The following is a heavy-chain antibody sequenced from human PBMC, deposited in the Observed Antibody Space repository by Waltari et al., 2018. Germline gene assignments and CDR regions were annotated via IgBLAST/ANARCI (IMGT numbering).Heavy chain of an antibody. CDR1: GGSISSGYYY. CDR3: ARVGSSRQRGEYYFDY. Sequence: QVQLQESSPGLVKPSQTLSLTCTVSGGSISSGYYYWSWIRQHPGKGLEWIGYIYYSGSTYYNPSLKSRVTISADTSKNQFSLNLTSVTAADTAVYYCARVGSSRQRGEYYFDYWGQGTLVTVSS. CDR2: IYYSGST. V-gene: IGHV4-31*03. J-gene: IGHJ4*02. D-gene: IGHD6-13*01.